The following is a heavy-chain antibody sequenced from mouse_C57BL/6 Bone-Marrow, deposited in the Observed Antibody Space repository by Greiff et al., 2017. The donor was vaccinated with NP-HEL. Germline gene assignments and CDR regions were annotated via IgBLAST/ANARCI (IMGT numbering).Heavy chain of an antibody. D-gene: IGHD1-1*01. CDR3: ARPLYYGSTFDY. J-gene: IGHJ2*01. CDR1: GFTFSDYG. Sequence: EVKLVASGGGLVKPGGSLKLSCAASGFTFSDYGMHWVRQAPEKGLEWVAYISSGSSTIYYADTVKGRFTISRDNAKNTLFLQMTSLRSEDTAMYYCARPLYYGSTFDYWGQGTTLTVSS. CDR2: ISSGSSTI. V-gene: IGHV5-17*01.